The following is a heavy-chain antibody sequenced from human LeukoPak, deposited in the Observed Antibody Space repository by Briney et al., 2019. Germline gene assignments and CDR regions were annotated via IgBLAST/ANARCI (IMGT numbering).Heavy chain of an antibody. CDR3: ARRPGSNSPTDPDV. V-gene: IGHV1-3*01. CDR2: INAGNGNT. CDR1: GYTFTSYA. J-gene: IGHJ6*02. D-gene: IGHD3-10*01. Sequence: ASVKVSCRASGYTFTSYAMHWVRQAPGQRLGWMGWINAGNGNTKYSQKFQGRVTITRDTSASTAYMELSSLRSEDTAVYYCARRPGSNSPTDPDVWGQGTTVTVSS.